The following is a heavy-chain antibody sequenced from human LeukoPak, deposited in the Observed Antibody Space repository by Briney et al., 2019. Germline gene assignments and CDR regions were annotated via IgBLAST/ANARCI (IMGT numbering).Heavy chain of an antibody. CDR2: ILLWDSGI. V-gene: IGHV3-9*02. CDR1: GFTTEDYA. Sequence: GGSLRLSCTVSGFTTEDYAMHWVRQVPGRSLEWVLGILLWDSGIGYADSVKGRFIVSRDKAKNSLYLQMNSLRPEDTGLYYCGKDLVAGGLDSWGQGTLVTVSS. CDR3: GKDLVAGGLDS. D-gene: IGHD2-15*01. J-gene: IGHJ5*01.